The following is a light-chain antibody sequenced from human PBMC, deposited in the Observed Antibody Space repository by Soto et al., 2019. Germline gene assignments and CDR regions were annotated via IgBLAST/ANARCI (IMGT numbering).Light chain of an antibody. J-gene: IGKJ1*01. CDR1: QSISNN. CDR2: GAS. Sequence: EIVMTQSPATLSVSPGERATLSCRASQSISNNLAWYHQRPGQAPRLLIYGASTRATGIPARFSGSGSGTQFSLTISSLQAEDFAVSYGQQYNNGWTCGQGTMVEIK. V-gene: IGKV3-15*01. CDR3: QQYNNGWT.